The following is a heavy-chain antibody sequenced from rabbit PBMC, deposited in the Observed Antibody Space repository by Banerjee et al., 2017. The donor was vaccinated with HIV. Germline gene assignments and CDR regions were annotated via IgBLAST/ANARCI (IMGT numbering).Heavy chain of an antibody. CDR3: ARSNDWGLEYFHL. J-gene: IGHJ4*01. Sequence: QEQLEESGGDLVKPEGSLTLTCTASGFSFSSDYDMCWVRQAPGKGLEWVACIYTGNGNTWYASWAKGRFTISRTSSTTVTLQMTSLTAADTATYFCARSNDWGLEYFHLWGPGTLVTVS. D-gene: IGHD4-1*01. V-gene: IGHV1S45*01. CDR1: GFSFSSDYD. CDR2: IYTGNGNT.